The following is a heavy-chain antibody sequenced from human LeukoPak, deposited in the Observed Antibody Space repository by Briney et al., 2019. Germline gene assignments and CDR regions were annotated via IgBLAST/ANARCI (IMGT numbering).Heavy chain of an antibody. Sequence: SETLSLTCAVYGGSFSDYYWNWIRQSTGKGLEWIGEINLRGSTTYNPSLKSRVTISLDTSRNQFSLKLNSVTAADTAVYYCAKSNGYGLVDIWGQGTMVTVSS. D-gene: IGHD3-10*01. J-gene: IGHJ3*02. V-gene: IGHV4-34*01. CDR3: AKSNGYGLVDI. CDR2: INLRGST. CDR1: GGSFSDYY.